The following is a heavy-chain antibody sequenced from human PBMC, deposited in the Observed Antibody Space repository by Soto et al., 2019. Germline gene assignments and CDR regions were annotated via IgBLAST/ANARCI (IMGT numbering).Heavy chain of an antibody. Sequence: QITLNESGPTVVRPTETLTLTCRFSGFSLTTSGVGVGWIRQSPGKAPEWLALTYWDDDKRSSACLKSRLTITKDTSKNQLVLTVSDLDPTDTATYYCAHRVLRTVFGLVTTTAIYFDFWGQGTPVAVSS. V-gene: IGHV2-5*02. CDR3: AHRVLRTVFGLVTTTAIYFDF. J-gene: IGHJ4*02. D-gene: IGHD3-3*01. CDR1: GFSLTTSGVG. CDR2: TYWDDDK.